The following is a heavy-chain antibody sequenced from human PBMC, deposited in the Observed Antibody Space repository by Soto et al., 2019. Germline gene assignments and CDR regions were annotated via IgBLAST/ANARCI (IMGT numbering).Heavy chain of an antibody. V-gene: IGHV3-48*01. D-gene: IGHD4-17*01. CDR1: GFTFSSYS. CDR3: ARDGGSYGDYVRGDY. Sequence: EVQLVESGGGLVQPGGSLRLSCAASGFTFSSYSMNWVRQAPGKGREWVSYISSSSSTIYYADSVKGRFTISRDNAKNSLYLQMNSLRAEETAVYYCARDGGSYGDYVRGDYWGQGTLVTVSS. CDR2: ISSSSSTI. J-gene: IGHJ4*02.